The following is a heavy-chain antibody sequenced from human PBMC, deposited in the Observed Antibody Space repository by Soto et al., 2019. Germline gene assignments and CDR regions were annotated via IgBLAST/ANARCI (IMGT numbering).Heavy chain of an antibody. J-gene: IGHJ4*02. CDR2: ISGSSTST. D-gene: IGHD3-10*01. Sequence: EVQLSGSGGGLVQPGGSLRLSCAASGLTFSSYAMSWVRQAPGKGLEWVSAISGSSTSTYYADSVKGRFTIARDNSKNTLYLQMNSLRAEDTAVYYCAKEPSSGFAMENCFEYWGQGTLVTVSS. V-gene: IGHV3-23*01. CDR3: AKEPSSGFAMENCFEY. CDR1: GLTFSSYA.